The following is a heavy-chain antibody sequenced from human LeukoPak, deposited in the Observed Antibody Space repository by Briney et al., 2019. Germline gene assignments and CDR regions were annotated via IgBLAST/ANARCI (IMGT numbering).Heavy chain of an antibody. V-gene: IGHV3-7*01. CDR1: GFTFSSYA. CDR3: TRVPYGDYWSSDY. Sequence: PGGSLRLSCAASGFTFSSYAVSWVRQAPGKGLEWVANIKHDEIEKYYVDSVKGRFTISRDNAKNSLFLQMNSLRVEDTAIYYCTRVPYGDYWSSDYWGQGTLVTVSS. D-gene: IGHD4-17*01. J-gene: IGHJ4*02. CDR2: IKHDEIEK.